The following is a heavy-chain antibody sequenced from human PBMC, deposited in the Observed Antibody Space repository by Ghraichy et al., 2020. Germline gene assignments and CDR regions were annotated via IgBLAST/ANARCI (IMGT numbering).Heavy chain of an antibody. V-gene: IGHV4-59*01. CDR1: GGSINNYY. CDR2: ISYSGST. Sequence: SETLSLTCTVSGGSINNYYWSWIRQPPGKGLEWIGYISYSGSTNYNPSLKSRVTVSVDTSKNQFSLKLSSVTAADTAVYYCARYVIPVTMRHYFFYSMDVWGQGTTVTVSS. D-gene: IGHD3-22*01. CDR3: ARYVIPVTMRHYFFYSMDV. J-gene: IGHJ6*02.